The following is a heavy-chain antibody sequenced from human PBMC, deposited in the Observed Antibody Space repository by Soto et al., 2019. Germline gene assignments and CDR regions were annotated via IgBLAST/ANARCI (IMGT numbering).Heavy chain of an antibody. CDR2: ISSSSTYI. Sequence: PGGCLRLSCAASGFTFSTYSMNWVRQAPGKGLEWVSYISSSSTYIYYADSVKGRFTISRDNAKNSLYLQMNSLRAEDTAVYYCLIAVAGSFASGYWGQGTLVPVS. D-gene: IGHD6-19*01. J-gene: IGHJ4*02. V-gene: IGHV3-21*01. CDR1: GFTFSTYS. CDR3: LIAVAGSFASGY.